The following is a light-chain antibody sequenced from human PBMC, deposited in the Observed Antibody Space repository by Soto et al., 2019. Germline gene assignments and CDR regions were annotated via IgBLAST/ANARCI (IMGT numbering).Light chain of an antibody. Sequence: EIVMTQSPATLSVSPGERATLPCRASQSMYNNLAWYQQKPGQAPRLLIYHASARATGIPARFSGSGSGTEFTLTISSLQSEDFAVYYCQQYNNWPLTFGGGTKVEI. CDR2: HAS. CDR1: QSMYNN. V-gene: IGKV3-15*01. CDR3: QQYNNWPLT. J-gene: IGKJ4*01.